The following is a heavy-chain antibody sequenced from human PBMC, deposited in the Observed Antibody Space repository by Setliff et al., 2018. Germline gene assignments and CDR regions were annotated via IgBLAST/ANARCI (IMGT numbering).Heavy chain of an antibody. V-gene: IGHV4-39*01. CDR1: GGSISSSDFY. J-gene: IGHJ6*03. Sequence: SETLSLTCTVSGGSISSSDFYWGWIRQPPGKGLEWIGSIYYSGTTYYNPSLRSPVTISIDTSKNQFSLKLSSVTAADTAIYYCARHDARGYYYYMDVWGEGTTVTVSS. D-gene: IGHD3-10*01. CDR2: IYYSGTT. CDR3: ARHDARGYYYYMDV.